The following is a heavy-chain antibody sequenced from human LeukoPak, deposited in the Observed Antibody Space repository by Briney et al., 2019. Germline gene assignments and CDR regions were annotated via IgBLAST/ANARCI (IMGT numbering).Heavy chain of an antibody. J-gene: IGHJ3*02. CDR1: GFTFDDYA. D-gene: IGHD3-9*01. V-gene: IGHV3-9*01. Sequence: GGSLRLSCAGSGFTFDDYAMHWVRQPPGKGLEWVSGINWNSGSIGYADSVKGRFTISRDNAKSSLYLQMNSLRAEDTALYYCAKGGDVDILNSHDAFDIWGQGTMVTVSS. CDR2: INWNSGSI. CDR3: AKGGDVDILNSHDAFDI.